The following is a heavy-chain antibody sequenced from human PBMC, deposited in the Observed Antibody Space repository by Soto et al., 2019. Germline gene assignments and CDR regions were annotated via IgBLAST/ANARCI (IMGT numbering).Heavy chain of an antibody. CDR2: ISGSGGST. J-gene: IGHJ4*02. V-gene: IGHV3-23*01. CDR3: TRGIDVWSGYPRYYLDY. CDR1: GFTFSSYA. D-gene: IGHD3-3*01. Sequence: GGSLRLSCAASGFTFSSYAMSWVRQAPGKGLEWVSAISGSGGSTYYADSVKGRFTISRDNSKNTLYLQMNSLRAGDTAVYYCTRGIDVWSGYPRYYLDYWGQGTLVTVSS.